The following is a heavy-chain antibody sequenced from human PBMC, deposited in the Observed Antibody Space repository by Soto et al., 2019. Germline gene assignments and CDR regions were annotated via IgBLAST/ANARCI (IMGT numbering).Heavy chain of an antibody. Sequence: PVGSLRLSCAASRFTFSSYAMTWVRQAPGKGLEWVSTITSDGVSTYYADSVKGRFTISRDNSKNTLYLQINSLRAEDTAVYYCSKSGDGYWGQGTLVTVSS. CDR3: SKSGDGY. D-gene: IGHD3-10*01. J-gene: IGHJ4*02. CDR2: ITSDGVST. CDR1: RFTFSSYA. V-gene: IGHV3-23*01.